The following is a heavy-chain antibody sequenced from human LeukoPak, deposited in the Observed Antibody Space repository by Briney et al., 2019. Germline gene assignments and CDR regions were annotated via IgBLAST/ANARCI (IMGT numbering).Heavy chain of an antibody. Sequence: SETLSLTCTVSGGSISSYCWSWIRQPPGKGLEWIGYIYYSGSTKYNPSLKSRVTISVDTSKNQFSLKLSSVTAADTAVYYCARGGSHCSGGSCYSLDWFDPWGQGTLVTVSS. D-gene: IGHD2-15*01. CDR2: IYYSGST. J-gene: IGHJ5*02. CDR1: GGSISSYC. V-gene: IGHV4-59*01. CDR3: ARGGSHCSGGSCYSLDWFDP.